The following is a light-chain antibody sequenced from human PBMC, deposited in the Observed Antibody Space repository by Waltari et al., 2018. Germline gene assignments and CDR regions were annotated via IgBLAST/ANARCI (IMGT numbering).Light chain of an antibody. Sequence: DIQLTQSPSFLSASVGDSVTITCRASQGISSYLAGYQQKPGKAPKLLIYAASTLQAGVPSRFSGSGSGTEFTLTISSLPPEDFATYYCQQLYSYPFTFGPGTKVDIK. CDR1: QGISSY. CDR2: AAS. J-gene: IGKJ3*01. V-gene: IGKV1-9*01. CDR3: QQLYSYPFT.